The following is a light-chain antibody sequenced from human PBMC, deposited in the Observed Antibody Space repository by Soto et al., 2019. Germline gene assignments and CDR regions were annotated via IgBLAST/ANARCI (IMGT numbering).Light chain of an antibody. CDR3: QQLNSYPIT. J-gene: IGKJ5*01. CDR2: AAS. Sequence: IWIPRSPSLLSAHTVARVTIPWRASQGISSNLAWYQQKPGKAPKLLIYAASTLQSGVPSRFSGSGSGTDFTLTISSLQPEDFATYYCQQLNSYPITFSQGTRLEIK. CDR1: QGISSN. V-gene: IGKV1-9*01.